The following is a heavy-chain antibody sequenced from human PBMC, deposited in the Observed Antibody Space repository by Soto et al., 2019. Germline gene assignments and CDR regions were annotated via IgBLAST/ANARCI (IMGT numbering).Heavy chain of an antibody. D-gene: IGHD6-6*01. CDR1: GGTFSSCA. Sequence: QVQLVQSGAEVKKPGSSVKVSCKASGGTFSSCAISWVRQAPGQGLEWMGGIIPIFGTANYAQKFQGRVTITADESTSTAYMELSSLRSGDTAVYYCARDSSPPGREAVEYSSSFFYWGQGTLVTVSS. CDR2: IIPIFGTA. J-gene: IGHJ4*02. V-gene: IGHV1-69*01. CDR3: ARDSSPPGREAVEYSSSFFY.